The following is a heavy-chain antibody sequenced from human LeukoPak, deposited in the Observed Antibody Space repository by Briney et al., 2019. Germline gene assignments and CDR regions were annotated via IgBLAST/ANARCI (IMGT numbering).Heavy chain of an antibody. V-gene: IGHV3-7*01. Sequence: QPGGSLRLSCAASGFTFSSYWMSWVRQAPGKGLEWVANIKQDGSEKYYVDSVKGRFTISRDNAKNSLYLQMNSLRAEDTAVYYCTREGYYGSAALYSWGQGTLVTVSS. D-gene: IGHD3-10*01. CDR3: TREGYYGSAALYS. CDR1: GFTFSSYW. J-gene: IGHJ4*02. CDR2: IKQDGSEK.